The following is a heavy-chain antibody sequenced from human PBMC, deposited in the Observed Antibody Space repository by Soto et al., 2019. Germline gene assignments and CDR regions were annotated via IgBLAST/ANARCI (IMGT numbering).Heavy chain of an antibody. J-gene: IGHJ2*01. V-gene: IGHV4-39*01. CDR3: ASVYSSSWYWYFDL. CDR2: IYYSGST. CDR1: GGSISSSSYY. D-gene: IGHD6-13*01. Sequence: SETLSLTCTVSGGSISSSSYYWGWIRQPPGKGLEWIGSIYYSGSTYYNPSLKSRVTISVDTSKNHFSLKLSSVTAADTAVYYCASVYSSSWYWYFDLWGRGTLVTVSS.